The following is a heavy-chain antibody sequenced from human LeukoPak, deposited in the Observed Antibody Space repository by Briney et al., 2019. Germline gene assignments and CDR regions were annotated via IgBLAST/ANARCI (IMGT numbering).Heavy chain of an antibody. CDR3: ARGDSNFSFDY. J-gene: IGHJ4*02. Sequence: SETLSLTCTVSGGSISSSSYYWGWIRQPPGKGLEWIGEINHRGNTNYNPSLKSRVTISVDTSKNQFSLKLSSVTAADTAVYYCARGDSNFSFDYWGQGTLVTVSS. CDR2: INHRGNT. CDR1: GGSISSSSYY. D-gene: IGHD4-11*01. V-gene: IGHV4-39*07.